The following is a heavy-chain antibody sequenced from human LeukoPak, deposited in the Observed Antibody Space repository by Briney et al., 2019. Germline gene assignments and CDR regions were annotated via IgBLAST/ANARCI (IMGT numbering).Heavy chain of an antibody. CDR2: IRYDGSNK. CDR3: AKDDAWKGTSGSYLYDY. D-gene: IGHD1-26*01. V-gene: IGHV3-30*02. Sequence: PGGSLRLSCAASGFTFSSYGMHWVRQAPGKGLEWVAFIRYDGSNKYYADSVKGRFTISRDNSKNTLYLQMNSLRAEDTAVYYCAKDDAWKGTSGSYLYDYWGQGTLVTVSS. J-gene: IGHJ4*02. CDR1: GFTFSSYG.